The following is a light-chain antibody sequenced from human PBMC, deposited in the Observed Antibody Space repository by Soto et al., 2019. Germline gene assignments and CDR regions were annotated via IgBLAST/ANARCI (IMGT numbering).Light chain of an antibody. CDR2: DGN. CDR3: CSYADSSTV. J-gene: IGLJ1*01. Sequence: QSALTQPASVSGSPGQSITISCTGTSSDVGNFNLVSWYQQHPGKAPKPMIYDGNKWPSGVSNRFSGSKSGNTASLTISGLQAEDEADYYCCSYADSSTVFGTGTKLTVL. CDR1: SSDVGNFNL. V-gene: IGLV2-23*01.